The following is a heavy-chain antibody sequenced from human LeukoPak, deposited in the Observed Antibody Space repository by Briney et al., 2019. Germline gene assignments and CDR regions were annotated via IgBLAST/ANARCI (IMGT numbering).Heavy chain of an antibody. D-gene: IGHD3-10*01. CDR1: GGSISSYY. CDR3: ARDITRTNWFDP. J-gene: IGHJ5*02. Sequence: SETLSLTCTVSGGSISSYYWSWIRQPAGKGLKWIGRIYTSGGTNYNPSLKSRVTMSVDTSKNQFSLKLSSVTAADTAVYYCARDITRTNWFDPWGQGTLVTVSS. V-gene: IGHV4-4*07. CDR2: IYTSGGT.